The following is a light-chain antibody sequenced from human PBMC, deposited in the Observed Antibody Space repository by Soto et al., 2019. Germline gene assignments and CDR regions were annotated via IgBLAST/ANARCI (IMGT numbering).Light chain of an antibody. J-gene: IGKJ5*01. CDR1: QSISNY. CDR3: QQHSNWPPIT. Sequence: EIVLTQSPATLSLSPGEIATLSCRASQSISNYVAWYQQTPGQAPRLLIYDASDRATGIPGRFSGSGSGTDFTLTISSLEPEDFAVYYCQQHSNWPPITFGQGTRLEIK. V-gene: IGKV3-11*01. CDR2: DAS.